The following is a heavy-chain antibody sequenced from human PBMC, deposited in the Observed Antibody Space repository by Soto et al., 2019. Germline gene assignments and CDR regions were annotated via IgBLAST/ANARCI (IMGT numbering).Heavy chain of an antibody. Sequence: QVQLVQSGAEVKKPGSSVKVSCKASGGTFSSYAISWVRQAPGQGLEWMGGIIPIFGTANYAQKFQGRVTIAADEATSPAYMELSSRRSEDTAVYYCARGGDSSGYYQFDYWGQGTLVTVSS. CDR1: GGTFSSYA. CDR3: ARGGDSSGYYQFDY. J-gene: IGHJ4*02. D-gene: IGHD3-22*01. CDR2: IIPIFGTA. V-gene: IGHV1-69*12.